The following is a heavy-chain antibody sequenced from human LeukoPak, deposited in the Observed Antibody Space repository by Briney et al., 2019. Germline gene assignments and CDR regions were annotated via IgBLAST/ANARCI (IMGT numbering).Heavy chain of an antibody. D-gene: IGHD3-10*01. CDR2: IDYSGST. J-gene: IGHJ6*04. V-gene: IGHV4-30-4*01. CDR3: AGGEGYYGSGMVYRYGMDV. Sequence: SETLSLTCTVSGGSISSGDYYWSWIRQPPGKGLEWSGYIDYSGSTYYNPSLKSRVTISVHTAKNQFSLKLSSVTAADTAVYYCAGGEGYYGSGMVYRYGMDVWGKGTTVTVSS. CDR1: GGSISSGDYY.